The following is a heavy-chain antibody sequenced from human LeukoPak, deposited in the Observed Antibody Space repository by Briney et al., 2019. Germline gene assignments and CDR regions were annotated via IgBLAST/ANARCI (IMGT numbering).Heavy chain of an antibody. CDR2: INYSGNT. V-gene: IGHV4-34*01. CDR3: ARPSGRNWNAFDI. Sequence: SETLSLTCAVYGGSFSGYYWSWLRQPPGKGLEWIGSINYSGNTYFNPSLQSRVAISVDTSKNQFSLKLSSLTAADTAVYSCARPSGRNWNAFDIWGQGTMVTVSS. J-gene: IGHJ3*02. D-gene: IGHD1-14*01. CDR1: GGSFSGYY.